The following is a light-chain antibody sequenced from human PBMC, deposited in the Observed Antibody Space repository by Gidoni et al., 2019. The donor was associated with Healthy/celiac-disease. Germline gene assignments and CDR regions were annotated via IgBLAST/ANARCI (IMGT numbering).Light chain of an antibody. CDR1: QGISSY. CDR2: AAS. V-gene: IGKV1-8*01. J-gene: IGKJ1*01. CDR3: QQYYSYPWT. Sequence: AIRMTQSPSSFSASTGDSVTITCRASQGISSYLAWYQQKPGKAPKLLIYAASTLQRGVPSRFSGSGAGTDFTLTISCLQSEDFATYYCQQYYSYPWTFGQGTKVEIK.